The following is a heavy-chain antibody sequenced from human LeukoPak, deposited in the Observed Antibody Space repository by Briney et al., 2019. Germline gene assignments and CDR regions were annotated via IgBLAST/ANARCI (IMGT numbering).Heavy chain of an antibody. Sequence: GGSLRLSCAASGFTFSSYAMHWVRQAPGKGLEWVAVISYDGSNKYYADSVKGRSTISRDNSKNTLYLQMNSLRAEDTAVYYCARGPGYSSSWYLVGFYYGMDVWGQGTTVTVSS. CDR2: ISYDGSNK. V-gene: IGHV3-30-3*01. D-gene: IGHD6-13*01. CDR3: ARGPGYSSSWYLVGFYYGMDV. CDR1: GFTFSSYA. J-gene: IGHJ6*02.